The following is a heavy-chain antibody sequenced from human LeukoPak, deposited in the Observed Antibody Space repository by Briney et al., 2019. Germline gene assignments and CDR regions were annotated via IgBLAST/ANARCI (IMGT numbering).Heavy chain of an antibody. CDR2: INPNSGGT. Sequence: GASVKVSCKAFGYGFTSYYIHWVRQAPGQGLEWMGWINPNSGGTNFPQKFQGRVTMTRDTSISTAYMELSRLGSDDTAVYYCARSEYFNDAFDIWGQGTMVTVSS. J-gene: IGHJ3*02. CDR3: ARSEYFNDAFDI. CDR1: GYGFTSYY. D-gene: IGHD2/OR15-2a*01. V-gene: IGHV1-2*02.